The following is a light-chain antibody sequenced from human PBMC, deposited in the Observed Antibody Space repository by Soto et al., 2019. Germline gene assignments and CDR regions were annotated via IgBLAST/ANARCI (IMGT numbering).Light chain of an antibody. CDR2: AAS. J-gene: IGKJ1*01. V-gene: IGKV1-39*01. CDR1: QSISRY. Sequence: DIQMTQSPSSLSASVGDRVTITCRASQSISRYLNWYQQKPGKAPKVLIYAASSLQSGVPSRFSVSGSGTDFTLTISSLQPEDFATYYCQQSYSTLTWTFGQGTKVEIK. CDR3: QQSYSTLTWT.